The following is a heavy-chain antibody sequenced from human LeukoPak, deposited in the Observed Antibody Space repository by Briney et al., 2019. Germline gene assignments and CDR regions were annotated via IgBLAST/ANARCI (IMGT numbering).Heavy chain of an antibody. CDR2: ISYGDDST. CDR3: VRDGAQPGYYFDF. CDR1: ESTMRDHA. D-gene: IGHD1-26*01. V-gene: IGHV3-23*01. J-gene: IGHJ4*02. Sequence: GGSLRLSCAASESTMRDHAISWVRQAPGKGLEWVSAISYGDDSTYYADSVKGRFTVFRGKFIDTLYLHMSSLRVEDTALYFCVRDGAQPGYYFDFWGQGSLVTVSS.